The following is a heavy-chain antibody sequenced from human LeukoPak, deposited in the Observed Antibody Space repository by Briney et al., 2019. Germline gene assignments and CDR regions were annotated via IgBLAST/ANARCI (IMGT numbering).Heavy chain of an antibody. CDR3: ARSFVVVPAAMVGWFDP. D-gene: IGHD2-2*01. Sequence: GASVKVSCKASGYTFTSYGISWVRQAPGQGLEWMGWISAYNGNTNCAQNLQGRVTMTTDTSTGTAYMELRSLRSDDTAVYYCARSFVVVPAAMVGWFDPWGQGTLVTVSS. CDR1: GYTFTSYG. J-gene: IGHJ5*02. CDR2: ISAYNGNT. V-gene: IGHV1-18*01.